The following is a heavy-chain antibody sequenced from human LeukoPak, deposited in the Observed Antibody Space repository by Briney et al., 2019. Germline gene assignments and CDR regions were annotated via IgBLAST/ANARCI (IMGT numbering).Heavy chain of an antibody. CDR1: GYTFTSYG. CDR2: INPNSGGT. Sequence: ASVKVSCKASGYTFTSYGISWVRQAPGQGLEWMGWINPNSGGTNYAQKFQGRVTITADESTSTAYMELSSLRSEDTAVYYCARSGRTLYDILTGYYPPSLDYWGQGTLVTVSS. CDR3: ARSGRTLYDILTGYYPPSLDY. D-gene: IGHD3-9*01. V-gene: IGHV1-18*01. J-gene: IGHJ4*02.